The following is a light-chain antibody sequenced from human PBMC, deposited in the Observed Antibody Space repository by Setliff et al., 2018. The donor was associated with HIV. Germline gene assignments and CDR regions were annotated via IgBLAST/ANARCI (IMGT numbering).Light chain of an antibody. CDR2: EVS. CDR3: SSYAGTYTYI. Sequence: QSALTQPASVSGSPGQSITISCTGASSDVGGYNYVSWYQQHPGKAPKLIIYEVSSRPSGVSNRFSGSKSGNTASLTISGLQAEDEAHYYCSSYAGTYTYIFGTGTKVTVL. CDR1: SSDVGGYNY. J-gene: IGLJ1*01. V-gene: IGLV2-14*01.